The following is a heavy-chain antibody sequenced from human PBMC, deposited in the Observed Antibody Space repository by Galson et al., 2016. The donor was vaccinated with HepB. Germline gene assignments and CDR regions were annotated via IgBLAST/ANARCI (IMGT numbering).Heavy chain of an antibody. Sequence: CAASGFTFSNYAMSWVRQAPGKGLEWVSGLSDSGSAAYYADSVKGRFTISRDNSKNTLSLQMDSLGVEDTAVYYCAKEHSRHGNPYFDYWGQGTLVTVSS. CDR1: GFTFSNYA. J-gene: IGHJ4*02. D-gene: IGHD1-14*01. CDR3: AKEHSRHGNPYFDY. V-gene: IGHV3-23*01. CDR2: LSDSGSAA.